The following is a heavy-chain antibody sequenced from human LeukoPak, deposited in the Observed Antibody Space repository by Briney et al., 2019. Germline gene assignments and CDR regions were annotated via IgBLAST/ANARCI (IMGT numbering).Heavy chain of an antibody. D-gene: IGHD5/OR15-5a*01. CDR1: GNAFSDFY. CDR3: VTTSVTHTRDP. V-gene: IGHV1-2*02. CDR2: INPHSRAT. Sequence: ASVTVSCTASGNAFSDFYFNWVRQAPGRGLEWVGWINPHSRATHYAQRFRGRVTMEASITTAYMELSSLTSDDTAVYYCVTTSVTHTRDPWGQGTLVTVSS. J-gene: IGHJ5*02.